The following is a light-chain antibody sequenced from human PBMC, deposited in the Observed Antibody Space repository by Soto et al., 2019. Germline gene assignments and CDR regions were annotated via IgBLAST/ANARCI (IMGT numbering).Light chain of an antibody. CDR3: AAWDDSLSGNVV. CDR1: SSNIGSNY. V-gene: IGLV1-47*01. J-gene: IGLJ2*01. CDR2: RNN. Sequence: QSVLTQRPSASGTPGQRVTISCSGSSSNIGSNYVYWYQQLPGTAPKLLIYRNNQRPSGVPDRFSGSKSGTSASLAISGLRSEDEADYYCAAWDDSLSGNVVFGGGTKLTVL.